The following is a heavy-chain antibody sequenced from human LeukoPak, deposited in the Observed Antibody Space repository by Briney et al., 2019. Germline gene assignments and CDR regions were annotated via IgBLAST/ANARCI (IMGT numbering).Heavy chain of an antibody. J-gene: IGHJ4*02. CDR2: ISGSCDTT. CDR1: GFTFSSYA. D-gene: IGHD2-15*01. V-gene: IGHV3-23*01. Sequence: GGSLRLSCAASGFTFSSYAMSWVRQAPGKGLEWVSAISGSCDTTYYADSVKGRFTISRENSKNTLYLQMNSLRAEDTAVYYCTKSATKFDQWGQGTLVTVSS. CDR3: TKSATKFDQ.